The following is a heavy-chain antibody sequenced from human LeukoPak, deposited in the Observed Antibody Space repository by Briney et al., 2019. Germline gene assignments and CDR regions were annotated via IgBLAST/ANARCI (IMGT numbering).Heavy chain of an antibody. J-gene: IGHJ4*02. Sequence: PGTSLRLSCAASGFTFSRYGMHWVRQAPGKGLEWVAVIWSNGNNKEHADSVKGRFTISRDNSKNTLYLQMDGLRAEDTAMYYCAKEARIGETGGSLESWGQGALVTVSS. CDR3: AKEARIGETGGSLES. V-gene: IGHV3-33*06. CDR2: IWSNGNNK. D-gene: IGHD4-23*01. CDR1: GFTFSRYG.